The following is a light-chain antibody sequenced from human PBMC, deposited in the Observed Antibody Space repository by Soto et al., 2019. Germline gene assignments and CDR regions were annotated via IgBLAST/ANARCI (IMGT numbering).Light chain of an antibody. CDR2: GAS. J-gene: IGKJ1*01. Sequence: EIVFTHSPVTLSLSPVEKATLSCRAIQSVSSRYLAWYQQKPGQAPRLLIYGASTRATGIPDRFSGSGSGTDFTLTISRLEPEDFAVYYCQQYDNSPPWTFGQGTKVDIK. V-gene: IGKV3-20*01. CDR1: QSVSSRY. CDR3: QQYDNSPPWT.